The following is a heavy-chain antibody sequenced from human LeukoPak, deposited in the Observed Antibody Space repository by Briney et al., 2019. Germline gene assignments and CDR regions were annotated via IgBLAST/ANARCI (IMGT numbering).Heavy chain of an antibody. CDR2: ISYDGSNK. CDR1: GFTFSSYA. D-gene: IGHD2-2*01. J-gene: IGHJ5*02. V-gene: IGHV3-30-3*01. CDR3: ARHIGSQLLIYAPRFDP. Sequence: GGSLRLSCAASGFTFSSYAMHWVRQAPGKGLEWVAVISYDGSNKYYADSVKGRFTISRDNSKNTLFLQMNSLRAEDTAVYYCARHIGSQLLIYAPRFDPWGQGTLVTVSS.